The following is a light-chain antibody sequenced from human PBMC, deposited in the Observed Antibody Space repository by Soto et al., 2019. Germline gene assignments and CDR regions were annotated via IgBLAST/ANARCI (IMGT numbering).Light chain of an antibody. CDR3: SSYTSSSTLV. CDR1: SSDVGGYNY. Sequence: QSVLTQPASVSGSPGQSITISCTGNSSDVGGYNYVSWYQQHPGKAPKLRIYDVSNRPSGVSNRFSGSKSGNTASLTISGLQAEDEADYYCSSYTSSSTLVFGGGTKLTVL. CDR2: DVS. J-gene: IGLJ2*01. V-gene: IGLV2-14*01.